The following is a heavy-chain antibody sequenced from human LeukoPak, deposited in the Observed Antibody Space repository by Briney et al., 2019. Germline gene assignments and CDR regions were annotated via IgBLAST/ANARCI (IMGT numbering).Heavy chain of an antibody. D-gene: IGHD3-3*01. CDR2: IIPIFGTA. V-gene: IGHV1-69*05. CDR1: GGTFSSYA. J-gene: IGHJ4*02. Sequence: SVKVSCKASGGTFSSYAISWVRQAPGQGLEWMGGIIPIFGTANYAQKLQGRVTMTTDTSTSTAYMELRSLRSDDTAVYYCARTGTVERFLQDWGQGTLVTVSS. CDR3: ARTGTVERFLQD.